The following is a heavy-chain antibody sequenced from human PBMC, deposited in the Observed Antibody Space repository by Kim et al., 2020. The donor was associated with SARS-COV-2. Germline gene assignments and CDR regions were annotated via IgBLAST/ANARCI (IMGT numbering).Heavy chain of an antibody. CDR2: IIPIFGTA. CDR3: ARDWVGVVIILGPDPPGMDV. Sequence: SVKVSCKASGGTFSSYAISWVRQAPGQGLEWMGGIIPIFGTANYAQKFQGRVTITADESTSTAYMELSSLRSEDTAVYYCARDWVGVVIILGPDPPGMDVWGQGTTVTVSS. CDR1: GGTFSSYA. V-gene: IGHV1-69*13. D-gene: IGHD3-3*01. J-gene: IGHJ6*02.